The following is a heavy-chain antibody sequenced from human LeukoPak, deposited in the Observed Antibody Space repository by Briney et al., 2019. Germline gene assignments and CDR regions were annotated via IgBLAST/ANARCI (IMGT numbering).Heavy chain of an antibody. CDR1: GFTFSGYA. CDR3: ARPTYYYGSVDAFDI. D-gene: IGHD3-10*01. Sequence: GGSLRLSCEASGFTFSGYAMNWVRQAPGKGLEWVSYISGSSTKIYYAASVKGRFTISRDNAKNSLSLQMNSLRDEDTAVYYCARPTYYYGSVDAFDIWGQGTMVTVSS. CDR2: ISGSSTKI. V-gene: IGHV3-48*02. J-gene: IGHJ3*02.